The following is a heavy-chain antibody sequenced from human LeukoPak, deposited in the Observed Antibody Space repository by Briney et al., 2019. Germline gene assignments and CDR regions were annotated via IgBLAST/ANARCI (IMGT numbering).Heavy chain of an antibody. D-gene: IGHD3-10*01. J-gene: IGHJ4*02. V-gene: IGHV3-11*01. CDR2: ISNSGSTI. CDR3: ARDKPVLLWFGELYDY. Sequence: GGSLRLSCAASGFTFSDYYMSWIRQAPGKGLEWVSYISNSGSTIYYADSVKGRFTISRDNAKNSLYLQMNSLRAEDTAVYYCARDKPVLLWFGELYDYWGQGTLVTVSS. CDR1: GFTFSDYY.